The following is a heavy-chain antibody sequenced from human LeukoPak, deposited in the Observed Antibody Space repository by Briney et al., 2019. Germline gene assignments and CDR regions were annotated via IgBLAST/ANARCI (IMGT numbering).Heavy chain of an antibody. Sequence: SGTLSLTCAVSGGSLRSGNWWSWSRRPPGKGLEGIGEIYHSESTNYNPSLKRRVTISVDKYKHQSSLKLSSVTAADTDVYYFARAPRVLRYFDWLLYSGGFDYWGQGTLVTVSS. D-gene: IGHD3-9*01. CDR3: ARAPRVLRYFDWLLYSGGFDY. CDR1: GGSLRSGNW. CDR2: IYHSEST. J-gene: IGHJ4*02. V-gene: IGHV4-4*02.